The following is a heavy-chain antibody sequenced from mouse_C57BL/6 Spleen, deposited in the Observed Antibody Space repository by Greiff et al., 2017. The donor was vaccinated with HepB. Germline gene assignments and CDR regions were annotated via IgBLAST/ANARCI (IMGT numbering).Heavy chain of an antibody. CDR2: INPGSGGT. Sequence: QVHVKQSGAELVRPGTSVKVSCKASGYAFTNYLIEWVKQRPGQGLEWIGVINPGSGGTNYNEKFKGKATLTADKSSSTAYMQLSSLTSEDSAVYFCARGIYDGYWGFAYWGQGTLVTVSA. CDR1: GYAFTNYL. J-gene: IGHJ3*01. D-gene: IGHD2-3*01. CDR3: ARGIYDGYWGFAY. V-gene: IGHV1-54*01.